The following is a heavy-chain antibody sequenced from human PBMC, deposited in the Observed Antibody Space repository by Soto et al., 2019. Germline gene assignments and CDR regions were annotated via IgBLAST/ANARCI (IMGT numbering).Heavy chain of an antibody. D-gene: IGHD1-26*01. V-gene: IGHV1-18*04. CDR1: AYTFTRYG. Sequence: ASVKVSCKASAYTFTRYGISWVRQAPGQGLEWMGWISADNGKTKYAQKIQGRATMTTDTSTSTAYMELRSLRSDDTAVYYCARWISGSYSDWFDPWGQGTLVTVSS. CDR3: ARWISGSYSDWFDP. CDR2: ISADNGKT. J-gene: IGHJ5*02.